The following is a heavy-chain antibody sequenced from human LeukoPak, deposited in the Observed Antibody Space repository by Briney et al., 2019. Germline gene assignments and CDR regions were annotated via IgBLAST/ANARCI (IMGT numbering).Heavy chain of an antibody. V-gene: IGHV1-8*01. D-gene: IGHD6-6*01. CDR2: MNPNSGNT. CDR3: ARVKAARRGVTATRLNWFDP. CDR1: GYTFTSYD. Sequence: ASVKVSCKASGYTFTSYDINWVRQTTGQGLEWMGWMNPNSGNTGYALKFQGRVTMTRNTSISTAYMELSSLRSEDTAVYYCARVKAARRGVTATRLNWFDPWGQGTLVTVSS. J-gene: IGHJ5*02.